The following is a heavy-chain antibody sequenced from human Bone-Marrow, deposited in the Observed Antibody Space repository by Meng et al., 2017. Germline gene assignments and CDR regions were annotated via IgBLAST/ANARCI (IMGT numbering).Heavy chain of an antibody. J-gene: IGHJ4*02. Sequence: GGPLRPSWAASGFTFRSYARHWFRQAPGKGLEWVAVISYDGSNKYYADSVKGRFTISRDNSKNTLYLQMNSLRAEDTAVYYCARDLVDTATYNDYWGQGTLVTVSS. CDR1: GFTFRSYA. CDR3: ARDLVDTATYNDY. CDR2: ISYDGSNK. V-gene: IGHV3-30*16. D-gene: IGHD5-18*01.